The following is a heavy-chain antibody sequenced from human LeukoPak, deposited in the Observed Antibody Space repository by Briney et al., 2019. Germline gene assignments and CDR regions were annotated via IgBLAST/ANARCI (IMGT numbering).Heavy chain of an antibody. CDR2: IFFSGTT. V-gene: IGHV4-59*01. CDR1: SVSLANYY. D-gene: IGHD6-19*01. Sequence: SETLSLTCTVSSVSLANYYWSWIRQPPGKGLEWIGYIFFSGTTNYNPSLKSRVTISVDTSKNQFSLKMTSVTAADTAVYFCARVGSGGAWFDFWGQGTLVTVSS. J-gene: IGHJ4*02. CDR3: ARVGSGGAWFDF.